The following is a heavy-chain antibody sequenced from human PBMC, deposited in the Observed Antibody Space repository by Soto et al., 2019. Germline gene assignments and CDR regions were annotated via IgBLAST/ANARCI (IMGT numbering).Heavy chain of an antibody. D-gene: IGHD2-15*01. CDR2: ISNDGTKK. CDR1: GFTFRSYG. V-gene: IGHV3-30*18. J-gene: IGHJ6*02. Sequence: QVQLVESGGGVVQPGKSLRLSCATSGFTFRSYGMHWVRQAPGKGLEWLAVISNDGTKKFFADSVKGRLTLSRDNARNTLYLQINSLRAEDTAVYFCGKDTLDCSVGDCPLFYYYGMDVWGQGTTVTVSS. CDR3: GKDTLDCSVGDCPLFYYYGMDV.